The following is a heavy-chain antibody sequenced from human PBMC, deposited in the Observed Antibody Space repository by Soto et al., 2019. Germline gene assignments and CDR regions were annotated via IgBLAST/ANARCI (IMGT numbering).Heavy chain of an antibody. CDR2: IYPGDSDT. V-gene: IGHV5-51*01. Sequence: GESLKISCKGSGYSFTSYWIGWVRQMPGKGLEWMGIIYPGDSDTRYSPSFQGQVTISADKSISTAYLQWSSLKASDTAMYYCVSPSGGYYYDSRRAFDIWGQGTMVTVSS. J-gene: IGHJ3*02. D-gene: IGHD3-22*01. CDR3: VSPSGGYYYDSRRAFDI. CDR1: GYSFTSYW.